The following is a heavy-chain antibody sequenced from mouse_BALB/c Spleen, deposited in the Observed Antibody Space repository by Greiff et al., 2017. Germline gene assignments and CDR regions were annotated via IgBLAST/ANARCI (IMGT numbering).Heavy chain of an antibody. CDR3: ARGRDYYDFDY. V-gene: IGHV5-6-5*01. Sequence: EVMLVESGGGLVKPGGSLKLSCAASGFTFSSYAMSWVRQTPEKRLEWVASISSGGSTYYPDSVKGRFTISRDNARNILYLQMSSLRSEDTAMYYCARGRDYYDFDYWGQGTTLTVSS. J-gene: IGHJ2*01. D-gene: IGHD1-1*01. CDR1: GFTFSSYA. CDR2: ISSGGST.